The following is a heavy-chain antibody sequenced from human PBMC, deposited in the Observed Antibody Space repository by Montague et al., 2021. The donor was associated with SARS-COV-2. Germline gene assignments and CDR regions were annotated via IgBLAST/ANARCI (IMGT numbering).Heavy chain of an antibody. CDR1: SGSLSGYY. Sequence: ETLSLTCTASSGSLSGYYWSWIRQPPGKGLEWIGFTHYSGTTKXXXSLKSRLNMSLDTSKNQFSLTLNSVPAADTAIYYCARGTAYDHVYYWGQGAPVTVAS. CDR3: ARGTAYDHVYY. V-gene: IGHV4-59*12. J-gene: IGHJ4*02. CDR2: THYSGTT. D-gene: IGHD2-8*02.